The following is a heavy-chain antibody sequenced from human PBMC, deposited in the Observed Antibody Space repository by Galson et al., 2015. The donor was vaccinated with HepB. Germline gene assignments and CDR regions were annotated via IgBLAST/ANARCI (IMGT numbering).Heavy chain of an antibody. J-gene: IGHJ4*02. CDR3: ARDAYGGNSYIDY. Sequence: SLRLSCAASGFTFSSYGMHWVRQAPGKGLEWVAVIWYDGSNKYYADSVKGRFTISRDNSKNTLYLQMNSLRAEDTAVYYCARDAYGGNSYIDYWGQGTPVTVSS. V-gene: IGHV3-33*08. CDR1: GFTFSSYG. D-gene: IGHD4-23*01. CDR2: IWYDGSNK.